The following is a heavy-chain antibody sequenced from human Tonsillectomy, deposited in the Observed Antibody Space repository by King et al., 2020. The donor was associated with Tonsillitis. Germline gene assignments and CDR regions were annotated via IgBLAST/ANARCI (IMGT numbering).Heavy chain of an antibody. J-gene: IGHJ4*02. V-gene: IGHV6-1*01. CDR3: ARDLRYSGTYYARLDY. Sequence: VQLQQSGPGLVKPSQTLSLTCAISGDSVSSNSAAWNWIRQSPSRGLEWLGRTNYRSKWYSDYAVSVKSRISINPNTSKNQFTLQLNSVTPEDTAVYYGARDLRYSGTYYARLDYWGQGTLVTVSS. D-gene: IGHD1-26*01. CDR2: TNYRSKWYS. CDR1: GDSVSSNSAA.